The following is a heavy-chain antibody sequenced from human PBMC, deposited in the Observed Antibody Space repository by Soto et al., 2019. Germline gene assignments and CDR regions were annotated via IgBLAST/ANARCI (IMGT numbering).Heavy chain of an antibody. D-gene: IGHD5-18*01. CDR1: GFTFSSYA. CDR2: ISGSGGST. Sequence: EVQLLESGGGLVQPGGSLRLSCAASGFTFSSYAMSWVRQAPGKGLEWVSAISGSGGSTYYADSVKGRFTISRDNSKNTLYLQMNSLRAEDTVVYYCAIDDLEYSYGDGMDVWGQGTTVTVSS. J-gene: IGHJ6*02. CDR3: AIDDLEYSYGDGMDV. V-gene: IGHV3-23*01.